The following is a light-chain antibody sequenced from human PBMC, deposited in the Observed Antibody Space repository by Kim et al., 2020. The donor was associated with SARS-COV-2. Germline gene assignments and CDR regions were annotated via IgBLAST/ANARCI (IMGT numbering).Light chain of an antibody. V-gene: IGKV3-20*01. CDR3: QQYGSAPLMYT. CDR2: GAA. J-gene: IGKJ2*01. Sequence: PGERATLSCRASQSVSSSYLAWYQQKPSQAPRLLIYGAAGRATGIPDRFSGSGSGTDFALTISRLEPEDFAVYYCQQYGSAPLMYTFGQGTKLEI. CDR1: QSVSSSY.